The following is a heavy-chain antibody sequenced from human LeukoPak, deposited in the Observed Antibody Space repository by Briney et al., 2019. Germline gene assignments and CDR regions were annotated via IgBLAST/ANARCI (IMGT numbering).Heavy chain of an antibody. J-gene: IGHJ4*02. CDR2: ISSSSSYI. CDR1: GFTFSSYS. CDR3: ARSRRGWDFDH. D-gene: IGHD6-19*01. Sequence: PGGSLRLSCAASGFTFSSYSMNWVRQAPGEGLEWVSSISSSSSYIYYADSVKGRFTISRDNAKNSLYLQMNSLRAEDTAVYYCARSRRGWDFDHWGQGTLVTVSS. V-gene: IGHV3-21*01.